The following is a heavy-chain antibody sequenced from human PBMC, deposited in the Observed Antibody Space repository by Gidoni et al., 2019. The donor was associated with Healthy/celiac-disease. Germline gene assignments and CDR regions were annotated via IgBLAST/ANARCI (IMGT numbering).Heavy chain of an antibody. V-gene: IGHV3-9*01. CDR3: AKDSDAFDI. CDR1: GFTFDDYA. J-gene: IGHJ3*02. CDR2: IRWNSGSI. Sequence: EVQLVESGGGLVQPGRSLRLSCAASGFTFDDYAMHWVRQATGKGLELVSGIRWNSGSIGYADSVKGRFTISRDNAKNALYLQMNSLRAEDTALYYCAKDSDAFDIWGQGTMVTVSS.